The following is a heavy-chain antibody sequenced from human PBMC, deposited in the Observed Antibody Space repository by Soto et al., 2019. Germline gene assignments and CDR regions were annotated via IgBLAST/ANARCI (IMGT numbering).Heavy chain of an antibody. V-gene: IGHV3-23*01. CDR2: ITSSGGGT. CDR3: AKLTAA. D-gene: IGHD6-13*01. CDR1: GFTFSSDV. Sequence: GSLRLSCAASGFTFSSDVMSLVRQAPGKGLEWVSSITSSGGGTYYADSVKGRFTVSRDNSKNTVYLQMNSLRDEDTAVYYCAKLTAAWGQGTLVTVSS. J-gene: IGHJ4*02.